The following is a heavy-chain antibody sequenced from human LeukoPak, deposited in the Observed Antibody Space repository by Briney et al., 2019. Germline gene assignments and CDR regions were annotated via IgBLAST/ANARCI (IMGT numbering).Heavy chain of an antibody. D-gene: IGHD6-25*01. CDR1: GGSISSYY. V-gene: IGHV4-59*08. Sequence: SETLSLTCTVSGGSISSYYWSWIRQPPGKGLEWIGYIYYSGSTNYNPSLKSRVTISVDTSKNQSSLKLSSVTAADTAVYYCARQVTSVSPSAVYYYYGMDVWGQGTTVTVSS. J-gene: IGHJ6*02. CDR2: IYYSGST. CDR3: ARQVTSVSPSAVYYYYGMDV.